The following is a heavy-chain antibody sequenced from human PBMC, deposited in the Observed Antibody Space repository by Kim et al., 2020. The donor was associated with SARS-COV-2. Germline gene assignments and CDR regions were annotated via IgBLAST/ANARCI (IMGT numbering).Heavy chain of an antibody. J-gene: IGHJ4*02. CDR1: GFTFSSYA. CDR3: AKWGSGYDYPYGIFDY. V-gene: IGHV3-23*01. CDR2: ISGSGGST. Sequence: GGSLRLSCAASGFTFSSYAMSWVRQAPGKGLEWVSAISGSGGSTYYADSVKGRFTISRDNSKNTLYLQMNSLRAEDTAVYYCAKWGSGYDYPYGIFDYWGQGTLVTVSS. D-gene: IGHD5-12*01.